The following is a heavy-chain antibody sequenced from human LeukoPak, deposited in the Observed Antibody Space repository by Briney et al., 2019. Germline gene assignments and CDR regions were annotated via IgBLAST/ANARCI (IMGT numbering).Heavy chain of an antibody. CDR1: GFIFKNYD. V-gene: IGHV3-30*02. J-gene: IGHJ4*02. CDR2: IRREGSDR. Sequence: GGSLRLSCIASGFIFKNYDMHWFRQAPGKGLEWVALIRREGSDRYADSVKGRFAISRDNSKNTLYLQMNSLRGEDSAVYYCTRAGTQQWLLYVGVYWGQGTLVAVSA. CDR3: TRAGTQQWLLYVGVY. D-gene: IGHD6-19*01.